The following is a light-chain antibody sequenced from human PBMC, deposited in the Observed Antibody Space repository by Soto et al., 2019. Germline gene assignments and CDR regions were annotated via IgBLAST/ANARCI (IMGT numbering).Light chain of an antibody. J-gene: IGKJ5*01. Sequence: ENVLTQAPATLCLSPGGRATLSRRPIQSLNYSYLAWYQQKPGQAPRLLIYDASSRATGIPDRFSGSGSGTDFTLTISRLEPEDSAVYYCQQYGSSPPITLGQGTRLEIK. CDR3: QQYGSSPPIT. CDR2: DAS. CDR1: QSLNYSY. V-gene: IGKV3-20*01.